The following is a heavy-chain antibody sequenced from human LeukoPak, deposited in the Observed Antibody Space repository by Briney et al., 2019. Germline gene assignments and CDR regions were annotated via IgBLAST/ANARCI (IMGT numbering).Heavy chain of an antibody. D-gene: IGHD3-3*01. V-gene: IGHV4-39*07. CDR1: GGSISSSSYY. CDR3: ARKYDFWSGPIDY. Sequence: PSETLSLTCTVSGGSISSSSYYWGWIRQPPGKGLEWIGSIYYSGSTYYNPSLKSRVTISVDTSKNQFSLKLSSVTAADTAVYYCARKYDFWSGPIDYWGQGTLVTVSS. CDR2: IYYSGST. J-gene: IGHJ4*02.